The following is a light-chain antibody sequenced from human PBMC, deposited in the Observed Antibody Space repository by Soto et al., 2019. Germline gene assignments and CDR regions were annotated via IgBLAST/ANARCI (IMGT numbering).Light chain of an antibody. J-gene: IGKJ1*01. CDR2: KAS. CDR1: QSISTW. V-gene: IGKV1-5*03. CDR3: QQYLNRWT. Sequence: DIQMTQSPSSLSASVGDRVTITCRASQSISTWLAWCQQKPGKAPKLLIYKASSLEGGVPSRFSGSGSGTEFTLTISSLQPDDFATYYCQQYLNRWTFGQGTKVDIK.